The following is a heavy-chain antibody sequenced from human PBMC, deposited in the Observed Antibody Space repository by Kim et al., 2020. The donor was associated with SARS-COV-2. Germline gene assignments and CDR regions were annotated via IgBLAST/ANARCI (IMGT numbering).Heavy chain of an antibody. CDR3: ARKGYSSSWRAFDY. V-gene: IGHV3-20*04. D-gene: IGHD6-13*01. CDR2: IHWKGGST. J-gene: IGHJ4*02. CDR1: GFSFDDYG. Sequence: GGSLRLSCATSGFSFDDYGMSWVRQAPGKGLEWVSGIHWKGGSTGYRDSVKGRFTISRDNAKKSLYLQMNSLRAEDTALYYCARKGYSSSWRAFDYWGQGTMVTVSS.